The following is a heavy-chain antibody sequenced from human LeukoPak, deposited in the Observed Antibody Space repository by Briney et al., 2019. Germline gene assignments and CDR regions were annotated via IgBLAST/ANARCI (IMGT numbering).Heavy chain of an antibody. D-gene: IGHD3-22*01. CDR3: ARVNGNSGYYVDY. V-gene: IGHV1-69*05. CDR2: IIPIFGTA. Sequence: ASVKVSCKASGYTFTSYGISWVRQAPGQGLEWMGRIIPIFGTANYAQKFQGRVTITTDESTSTAYMELSSLRSEDTAVYYCARVNGNSGYYVDYWGQGTLVTVSS. J-gene: IGHJ4*02. CDR1: GYTFTSYG.